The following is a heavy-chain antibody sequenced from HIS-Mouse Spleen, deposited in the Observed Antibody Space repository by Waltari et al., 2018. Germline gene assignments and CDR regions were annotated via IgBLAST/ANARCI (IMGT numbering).Heavy chain of an antibody. J-gene: IGHJ3*02. V-gene: IGHV3-49*05. Sequence: EVQLVESGGGLVKPGRSLRLSCTASGFTFGDYAMSWFRQAPGKGLEWVGCIRSNTYGGTTEDADTVKGRFTISRDDSKSIAYRQMNSLKTEDTAVYYCTRVGVAYYDSSGDDAFDIWGQGTMVTVSS. CDR3: TRVGVAYYDSSGDDAFDI. D-gene: IGHD3-22*01. CDR2: IRSNTYGGTT. CDR1: GFTFGDYA.